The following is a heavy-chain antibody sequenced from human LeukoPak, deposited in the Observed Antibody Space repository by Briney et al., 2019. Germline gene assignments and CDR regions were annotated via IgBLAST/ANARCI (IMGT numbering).Heavy chain of an antibody. CDR1: GGSFSGYY. J-gene: IGHJ6*03. Sequence: SETLSLTCAVYGGSFSGYYWSWIRQPPGKGLEWIGEINHSGSTNYNPSLKSRVTISVDTSKNQFSLKLSSVTAADTAVYYCARWRHRQLVSYYMDVWGKGTTVTVSS. CDR3: ARWRHRQLVSYYMDV. D-gene: IGHD5-24*01. V-gene: IGHV4-34*01. CDR2: INHSGST.